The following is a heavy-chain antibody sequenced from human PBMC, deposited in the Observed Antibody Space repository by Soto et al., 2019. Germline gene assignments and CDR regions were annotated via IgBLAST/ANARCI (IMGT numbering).Heavy chain of an antibody. V-gene: IGHV4-59*01. D-gene: IGHD2-8*01. CDR2: IYYSGST. Sequence: SETLSLTCTVSGGSISSYYWSWIRQPPGKGLEWIGYIYYSGSTNYNPSLKSRVTISVDTSKNQFSLKLSSVTAADTAVYYCARDSLYCTNGVCYRPFDYWGQGTLVTVSS. J-gene: IGHJ4*02. CDR3: ARDSLYCTNGVCYRPFDY. CDR1: GGSISSYY.